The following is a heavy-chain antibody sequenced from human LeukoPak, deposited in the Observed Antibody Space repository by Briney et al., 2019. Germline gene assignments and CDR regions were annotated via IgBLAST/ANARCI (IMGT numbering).Heavy chain of an antibody. CDR1: GASISSSSYY. J-gene: IGHJ6*02. V-gene: IGHV4-39*07. CDR3: ALSPWDHDILTPSMDV. Sequence: SETLSLTCTVSGASISSSSYYWGWIRQPPGKGLEWIGSIYYSGSTYYNPSLKSRVTISVDTSKNQFSLKLSSVTAADTAVYYCALSPWDHDILTPSMDVWGQGTTVTVPS. CDR2: IYYSGST. D-gene: IGHD3-9*01.